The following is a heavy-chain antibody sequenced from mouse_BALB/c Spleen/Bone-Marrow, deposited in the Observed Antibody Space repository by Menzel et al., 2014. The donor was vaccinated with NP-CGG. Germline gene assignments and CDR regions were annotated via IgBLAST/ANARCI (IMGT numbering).Heavy chain of an antibody. CDR1: GDSITSSY. V-gene: IGHV3-8*02. D-gene: IGHD1-2*01. CDR2: ISYSGNA. J-gene: IGHJ2*01. CDR3: ARGNGYHFDY. Sequence: VQLQQSGPSLVKPSQTLSLTCSVTGDSITSSYWNWIRKFPGNKLEYMGYISYSGNAYYNPSLKSRISLTRDTSKNXYYLQLNSVTTEDTATYFCARGNGYHFDYWGQGTTLTVSS.